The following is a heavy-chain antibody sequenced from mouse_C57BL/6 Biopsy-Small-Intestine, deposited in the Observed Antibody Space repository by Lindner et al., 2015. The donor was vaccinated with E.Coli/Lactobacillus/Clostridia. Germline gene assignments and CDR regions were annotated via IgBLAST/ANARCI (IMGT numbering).Heavy chain of an antibody. CDR1: GYAFSSYW. J-gene: IGHJ1*03. CDR3: ARAYYSTWHFDV. CDR2: IYPGDGDT. V-gene: IGHV1-80*01. D-gene: IGHD2-5*01. Sequence: VQLQESGAELVKPGASVKISCKASGYAFSSYWVNWVKQRPGKGLEWIGQIYPGDGDTNYNGQFKGKATLTADKSSSTAYMQLSSLTSEDSAVYFCARAYYSTWHFDVWGTGTTVTVSS.